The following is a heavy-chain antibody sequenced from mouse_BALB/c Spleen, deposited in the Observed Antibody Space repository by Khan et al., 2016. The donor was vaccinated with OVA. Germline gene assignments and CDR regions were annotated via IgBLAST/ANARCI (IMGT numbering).Heavy chain of an antibody. CDR1: GFSLTSYG. Sequence: QVQLKESGPGLVAPSQTLSITCTVSGFSLTSYGVHWVRQPPGKGLEWLGVIWAGGSTNYYSALMSRLRISTDNSKSQVFLKMNSLQTDDTAMDYCARVEDIWGQGTTLTVSS. D-gene: IGHD1-3*01. CDR2: IWAGGST. CDR3: ARVEDI. V-gene: IGHV2-9*02. J-gene: IGHJ2*01.